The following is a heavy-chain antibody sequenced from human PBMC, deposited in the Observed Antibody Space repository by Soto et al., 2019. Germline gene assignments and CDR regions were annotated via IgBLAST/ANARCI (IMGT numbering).Heavy chain of an antibody. Sequence: EESLRLSCAASGFTFTRYSMNWVRQAPGKGLEWVSSISSTTNYIYYGDPMKGRFTISRDNAKNSLYLKMNSLRAEDTAVYYCARESEDLTSNFDYWGQGTLVTVSS. CDR2: ISSTTNYI. CDR1: GFTFTRYS. CDR3: ARESEDLTSNFDY. J-gene: IGHJ4*02. V-gene: IGHV3-21*06.